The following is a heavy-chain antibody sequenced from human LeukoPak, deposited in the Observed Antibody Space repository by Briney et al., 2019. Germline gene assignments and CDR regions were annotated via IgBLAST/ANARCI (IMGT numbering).Heavy chain of an antibody. V-gene: IGHV1-8*03. J-gene: IGHJ6*03. CDR3: ARDGPHDYSSWGYYMDV. CDR1: GYTFTNYD. Sequence: VASVKVSCKASGYTFTNYDINWGRQATGQEPEWMGYINPNSGETGYSQKFRGRVTITRDTSISTAYMELRSLRSEDTAVYYCARDGPHDYSSWGYYMDVWGKGTTVTVSS. CDR2: INPNSGET. D-gene: IGHD4-11*01.